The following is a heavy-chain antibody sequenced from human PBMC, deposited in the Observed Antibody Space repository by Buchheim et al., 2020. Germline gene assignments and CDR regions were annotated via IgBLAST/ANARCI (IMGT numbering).Heavy chain of an antibody. J-gene: IGHJ4*02. CDR1: GFTFSSYG. CDR2: IWYDGSNK. D-gene: IGHD3-9*01. Sequence: QVQLVESGGGVVQPGRSLRLSCAASGFTFSSYGMHWVRQAPGKGLEWVAVIWYDGSNKYYADSVKGRFTISRDHSKNLLYLQMNSLRAEDTAVYYCARDRLRYDILTGIDYWGQGTL. V-gene: IGHV3-33*01. CDR3: ARDRLRYDILTGIDY.